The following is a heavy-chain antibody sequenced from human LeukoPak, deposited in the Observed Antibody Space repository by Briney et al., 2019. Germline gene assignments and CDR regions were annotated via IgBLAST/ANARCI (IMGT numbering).Heavy chain of an antibody. CDR1: SGSFSGYY. V-gene: IGHV4-34*01. Sequence: SETLSLTCAVYSGSFSGYYWSWIRQPPGKGLEWIGEINHSGSTNYNPSLKSRVTISVDTSKNQFSLKLSSVTAADTAVYYCARGLVVLYYYYMDVWGKGTTVTVSS. J-gene: IGHJ6*03. CDR2: INHSGST. CDR3: ARGLVVLYYYYMDV. D-gene: IGHD2-8*02.